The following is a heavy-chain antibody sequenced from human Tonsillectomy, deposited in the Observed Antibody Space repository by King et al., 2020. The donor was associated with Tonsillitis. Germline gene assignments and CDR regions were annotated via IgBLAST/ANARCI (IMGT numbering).Heavy chain of an antibody. J-gene: IGHJ4*02. CDR1: GFTFNRYS. Sequence: VQLVQSGGGLVKPGGSLRLSCAASGFTFNRYSMNWVRQAPGKGLEWGSSIIISSGYTYYADSAKGRFSISRDNAKNSLYLQINSLRAEDTAVYYCARDGGYYFDYWGQGTLVTVSS. V-gene: IGHV3-21*01. CDR2: IIISSGYT. CDR3: ARDGGYYFDY. D-gene: IGHD3-3*01.